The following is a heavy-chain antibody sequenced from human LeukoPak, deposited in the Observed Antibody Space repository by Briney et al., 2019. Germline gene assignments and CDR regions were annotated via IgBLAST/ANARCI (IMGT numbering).Heavy chain of an antibody. CDR3: VRSYWGSAHLPNGVDV. CDR2: IYHSGST. D-gene: IGHD2-8*02. J-gene: IGHJ6*02. Sequence: PSETLSLTCAVSGGSISSGGYSWSWIRQPPGKGLEWIGYIYHSGSTYYNPSLKSRVTISVDTSKNQFSLKLSSVTAADTAVYYCVRSYWGSAHLPNGVDVWGQGTTVTVSS. V-gene: IGHV4-30-2*01. CDR1: GGSISSGGYS.